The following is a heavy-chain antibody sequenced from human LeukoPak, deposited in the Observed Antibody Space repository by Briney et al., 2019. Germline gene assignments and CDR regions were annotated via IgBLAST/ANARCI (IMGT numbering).Heavy chain of an antibody. CDR3: ATGLHYYDSSGFYYYYYYGMDV. CDR1: GFTVSSNY. Sequence: GGSLRLSCAASGFTVSSNYMSWVRQAPGKGLEWVSVIYSGGSTYYADSVKGRFTISRDNSKNTLYLQMNSLRAEDTAVYYCATGLHYYDSSGFYYYYYYGMDVWGQGTTVTVSS. J-gene: IGHJ6*02. D-gene: IGHD3-22*01. V-gene: IGHV3-66*01. CDR2: IYSGGST.